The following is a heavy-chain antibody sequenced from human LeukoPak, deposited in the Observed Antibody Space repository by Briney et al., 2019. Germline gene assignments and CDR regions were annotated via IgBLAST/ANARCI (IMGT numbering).Heavy chain of an antibody. Sequence: SETLSLTCAVYGGSFSGYYWSWIRQPPGKGLEWIGEINHSGSTNYNPPLKSRVTISVDTSKNQFSLKLSSVTAADTAVYYCARARLGYCSSTSCYKGVWFDPWGQGTLVTVSS. CDR2: INHSGST. V-gene: IGHV4-34*01. CDR3: ARARLGYCSSTSCYKGVWFDP. J-gene: IGHJ5*02. CDR1: GGSFSGYY. D-gene: IGHD2-2*01.